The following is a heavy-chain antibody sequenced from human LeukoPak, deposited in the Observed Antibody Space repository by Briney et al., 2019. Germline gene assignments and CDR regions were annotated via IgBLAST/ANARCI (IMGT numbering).Heavy chain of an antibody. CDR1: GFTFSSYA. D-gene: IGHD5-12*01. Sequence: GGSLRLSCAASGFTFSSYAMSWVRQAPGKGLEWVSDISGSGGSTYYADSVKGWFTISRDNSKNTLYLQMNSMRAEDTAVYYCAKGLGGYENVIDYWGQGTLVTVSS. CDR2: ISGSGGST. CDR3: AKGLGGYENVIDY. V-gene: IGHV3-23*01. J-gene: IGHJ4*01.